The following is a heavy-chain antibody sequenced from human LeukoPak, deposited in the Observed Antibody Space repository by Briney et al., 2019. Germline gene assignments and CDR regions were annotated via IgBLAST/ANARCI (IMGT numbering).Heavy chain of an antibody. Sequence: PGRSLRLSCAASGFTFSSYGMHWVRQAPGKGLEWVAVIWYDGSNKYYADSVKGRFTISRDNSKITLYLQMNSLRAEDTAVYYCAKGDLYCSGGSCYHPFYFDYWGQGTLVTVSS. CDR1: GFTFSSYG. J-gene: IGHJ4*02. D-gene: IGHD2-15*01. CDR2: IWYDGSNK. CDR3: AKGDLYCSGGSCYHPFYFDY. V-gene: IGHV3-33*06.